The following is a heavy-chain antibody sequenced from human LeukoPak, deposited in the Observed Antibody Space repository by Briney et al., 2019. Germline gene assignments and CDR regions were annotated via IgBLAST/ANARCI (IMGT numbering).Heavy chain of an antibody. CDR1: GFTVSSNY. CDR2: LYSGGAT. CDR3: TKLKGWYGEGFFDY. D-gene: IGHD6-19*01. J-gene: IGHJ4*02. V-gene: IGHV3-53*01. Sequence: GGSLRLSCAASGFTVSSNYMSWVRQPAGKGLEWVSVLYSGGATFYADSVKGVFAISRDTSKNTLYLQMNDLRADDTAVYYCTKLKGWYGEGFFDYWGQGTLVTVSS.